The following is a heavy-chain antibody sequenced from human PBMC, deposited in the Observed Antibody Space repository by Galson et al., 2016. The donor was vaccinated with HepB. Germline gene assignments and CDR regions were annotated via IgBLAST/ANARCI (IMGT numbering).Heavy chain of an antibody. CDR2: ICHSGTP. J-gene: IGHJ5*02. CDR3: ARGRNGGIDP. D-gene: IGHD2-8*01. Sequence: SETLSLTCTVSGGSVRSPGYCWTWIRQPPGKGLEWIGFICHSGTPYYKPSLQSRVTISIDTSKNQFSLKVTSVTAADTAIYYCARGRNGGIDPWGPGTLVPVSS. V-gene: IGHV4-61*08. CDR1: GGSVRSPGYC.